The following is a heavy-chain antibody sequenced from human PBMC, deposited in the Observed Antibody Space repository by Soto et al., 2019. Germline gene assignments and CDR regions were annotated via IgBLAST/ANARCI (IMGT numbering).Heavy chain of an antibody. CDR1: GFTFSSYA. J-gene: IGHJ4*02. D-gene: IGHD1-26*01. Sequence: EVQLLESGGTLVQPGGSLRLSCVASGFTFSSYAMSWVRQAPGKGLEWVSAISGSGGNTYYADSVKGLFTISRDNSKNTLYMQMNSLRAEDTAVYYCAKGFIVGATTPEFDYWGQGTLVTVSS. V-gene: IGHV3-23*01. CDR2: ISGSGGNT. CDR3: AKGFIVGATTPEFDY.